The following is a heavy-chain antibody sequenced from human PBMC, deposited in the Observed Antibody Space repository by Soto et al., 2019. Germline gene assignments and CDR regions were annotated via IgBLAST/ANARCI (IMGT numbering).Heavy chain of an antibody. V-gene: IGHV1-46*01. J-gene: IGHJ4*02. CDR1: GYTFTNYY. CDR2: IHPDGGHT. CDR3: ARGDNDY. Sequence: ASVKVSCKASGYTFTNYYVQWVRQAPGQGLEWMGVIHPDGGHTTYSQKFQDRVTMTRDPFTSTIYMELSSLRSEDTAVYYCARGDNDYWGQGTLVTVSS.